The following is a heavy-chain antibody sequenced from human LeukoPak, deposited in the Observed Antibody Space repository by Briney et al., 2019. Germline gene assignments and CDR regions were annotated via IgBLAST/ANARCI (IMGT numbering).Heavy chain of an antibody. CDR3: ARVYIGKDMLDWFDP. J-gene: IGHJ5*02. CDR2: IYYSGST. Sequence: LETLSLTCTVPGGSLSSSSYYWGWIRQPRGKGLEWIGSIYYSGSTYYNPSLKSRVTISVDTPKNQFSLKLSSVTAADTAVYYCARVYIGKDMLDWFDPWGQGTLVGVCS. V-gene: IGHV4-39*01. D-gene: IGHD2-15*01. CDR1: GGSLSSSSYY.